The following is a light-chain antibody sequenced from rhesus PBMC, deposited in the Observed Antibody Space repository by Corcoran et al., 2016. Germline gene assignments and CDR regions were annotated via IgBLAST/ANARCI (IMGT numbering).Light chain of an antibody. Sequence: QAALTQPRSVSGSPGQSVTISCPGTSSDIGGYNYVSWYQQHPGTAPKLMIYEVSKRPSGVSDRFSGSKSGNTASLTISGLQAEDEADYYCSSYAGSNYIFGAGTRLTVL. CDR2: EVS. J-gene: IGLJ1*01. CDR1: SSDIGGYNY. CDR3: SSYAGSNYI. V-gene: IGLV2-32*02.